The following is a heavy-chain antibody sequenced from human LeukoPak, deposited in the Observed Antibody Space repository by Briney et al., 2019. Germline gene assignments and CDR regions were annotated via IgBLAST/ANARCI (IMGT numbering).Heavy chain of an antibody. J-gene: IGHJ4*02. CDR2: IYPRDSRT. CDR3: ARHVSDITSSPNY. CDR1: GSSFSSYW. D-gene: IGHD2-2*01. V-gene: IGHV5-51*01. Sequence: GESLKISCKGSGSSFSSYWIAWMRQMPGKGLEWMGVIYPRDSRTTYSPSFQDQVTISADKSISTAYLQWTSLKASDTAMHYCARHVSDITSSPNYWGRGTLVTVSS.